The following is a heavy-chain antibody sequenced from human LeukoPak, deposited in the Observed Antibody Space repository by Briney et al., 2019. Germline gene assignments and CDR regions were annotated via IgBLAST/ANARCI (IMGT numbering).Heavy chain of an antibody. J-gene: IGHJ5*02. V-gene: IGHV1-69*01. CDR1: GGTFSSYA. CDR3: ARERCSGGSCYGGGWFDP. CDR2: IIPIFGTA. Sequence: SVKVSCKASGGTFSSYAISWVRQAPGQGLEWMGGIIPIFGTANYAQKFQGRVTITADESTSTAYMELSSLRSEDTAVYYCARERCSGGSCYGGGWFDPWGQGTLVTVSS. D-gene: IGHD2-15*01.